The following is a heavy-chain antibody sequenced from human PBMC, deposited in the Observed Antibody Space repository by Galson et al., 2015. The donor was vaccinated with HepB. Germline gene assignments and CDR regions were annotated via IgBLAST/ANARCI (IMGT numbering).Heavy chain of an antibody. CDR2: FDPEDGET. CDR1: GYTLTELS. Sequence: SVKVSCKVSGYTLTELSMHWVRQAPGKGLEWMGGFDPEDGETIYAQKFQGRVTMTEDTSTDTAYMELSSLRSEDTAVYYCATSLTEGPLYYFDYWGQGTLVTVSS. J-gene: IGHJ4*02. D-gene: IGHD1-14*01. V-gene: IGHV1-24*01. CDR3: ATSLTEGPLYYFDY.